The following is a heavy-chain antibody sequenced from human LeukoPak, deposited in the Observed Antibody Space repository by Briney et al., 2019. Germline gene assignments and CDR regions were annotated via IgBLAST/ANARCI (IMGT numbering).Heavy chain of an antibody. D-gene: IGHD6-13*01. CDR1: GFRFGSHA. J-gene: IGHJ6*02. CDR2: IWYDGSNK. CDR3: ARDGQQLAPYAMDV. Sequence: PEGSLRLSCAASGFRFGSHAVHWVRQAPGKGLEWLAQIWYDGSNKYYVDSVKGRFTTSRDNSKNTVYLQMNSLRAEDTAVYFCARDGQQLAPYAMDVWGQGTTVTVSS. V-gene: IGHV3-33*01.